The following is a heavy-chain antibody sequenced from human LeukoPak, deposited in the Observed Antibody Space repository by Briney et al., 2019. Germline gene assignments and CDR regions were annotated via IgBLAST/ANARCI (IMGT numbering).Heavy chain of an antibody. D-gene: IGHD4-17*01. CDR3: ASSVTRYGDYTYGMDV. J-gene: IGHJ6*02. CDR2: IYPGDSDT. V-gene: IGHV5-51*01. CDR1: GYSFTSYW. Sequence: GESLKISCKGSGYSFTSYWIGWVRQMPGKGLEWMGIIYPGDSDTRYSPSFQGQVTTSADKSISTAYLQWSSLKASDTAMYYCASSVTRYGDYTYGMDVWGQGTTVTVSS.